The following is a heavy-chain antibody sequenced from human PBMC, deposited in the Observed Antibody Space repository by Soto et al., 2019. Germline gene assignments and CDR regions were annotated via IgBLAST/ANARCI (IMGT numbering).Heavy chain of an antibody. V-gene: IGHV3-74*01. Sequence: PVGSLRLSCAASRFTFSSYWMHWVRQAPGKGLVWVSRINSDGSDTGYADSVKGRFAISRDNAKNTLYLQMNSLRAEDTAVYYCAREGMGFSNWFDPSGQGTLVTVSS. J-gene: IGHJ5*02. CDR2: INSDGSDT. D-gene: IGHD2-8*01. CDR1: RFTFSSYW. CDR3: AREGMGFSNWFDP.